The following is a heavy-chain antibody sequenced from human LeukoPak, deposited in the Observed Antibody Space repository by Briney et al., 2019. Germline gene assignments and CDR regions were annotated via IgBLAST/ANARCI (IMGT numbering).Heavy chain of an antibody. CDR1: GFTFGDYA. CDR2: IRSKAYGGTT. V-gene: IGHV3-49*04. Sequence: GGSLRLSCTASGFTFGDYAMSWVRQAPGKGLEWVGFIRSKAYGGTTEYAASVKGRFTISRDDSKSIAYLQMNSLKTEDTAVYYCTRGCSGYDDARWDFDYWGQGTLVTVSS. J-gene: IGHJ4*02. CDR3: TRGCSGYDDARWDFDY. D-gene: IGHD5-12*01.